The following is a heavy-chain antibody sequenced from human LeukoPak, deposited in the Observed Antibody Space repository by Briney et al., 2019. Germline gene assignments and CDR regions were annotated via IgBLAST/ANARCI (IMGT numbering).Heavy chain of an antibody. V-gene: IGHV4-39*01. J-gene: IGHJ3*02. D-gene: IGHD3-22*01. CDR2: IYYSGTT. CDR1: GGSISSSSYY. Sequence: PSETLSLTRTVSGGSISSSSYYWDWIRQPPGKGLEWIGTIYYSGTTYYNPSLKSRVTISVDTSRNQLSLKLSSVTATDTAVYYCARMIGDDAFDIWGQGTMVTVSS. CDR3: ARMIGDDAFDI.